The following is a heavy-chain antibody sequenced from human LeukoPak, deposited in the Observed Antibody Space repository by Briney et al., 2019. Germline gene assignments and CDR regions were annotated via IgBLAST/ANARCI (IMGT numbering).Heavy chain of an antibody. J-gene: IGHJ4*02. D-gene: IGHD1-20*01. CDR2: IKSKTDGGTT. CDR3: TTDILTGTTY. V-gene: IGHV3-15*01. Sequence: GGSLRLSCAASGFTFSNAWMSWVRQAPGKGLEWVGSIKSKTDGGTTDYAAPVKGRFTISRDDSKNTLYLQMNSLKTEDTAVYYCTTDILTGTTYWGQGTLVTVSS. CDR1: GFTFSNAW.